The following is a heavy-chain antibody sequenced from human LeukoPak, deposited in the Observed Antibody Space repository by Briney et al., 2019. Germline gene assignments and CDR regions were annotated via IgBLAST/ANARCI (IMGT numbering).Heavy chain of an antibody. CDR1: GGTFSSYT. CDR3: ASDSSPAARDAFDI. J-gene: IGHJ3*02. D-gene: IGHD6-13*01. V-gene: IGHV1-18*01. CDR2: ISAYNGNT. Sequence: ASVKVSCKASGGTFSSYTISWVRQAPGQGLEWMGWISAYNGNTNYAQKLQGRVTMTTDTSTSTAYMELRSLRSDDTAVYYCASDSSPAARDAFDIWGQGTMVTVSS.